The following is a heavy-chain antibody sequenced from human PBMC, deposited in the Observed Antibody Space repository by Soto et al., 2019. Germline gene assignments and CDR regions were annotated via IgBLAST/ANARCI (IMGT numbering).Heavy chain of an antibody. CDR1: GYSFTNNG. D-gene: IGHD2-21*01. V-gene: IGHV1-8*01. J-gene: IGHJ4*02. CDR2: MNPGSGDT. Sequence: ASVKVSCKASGYSFTNNGVSWVRQATGQGLEWMGWMNPGSGDTGYAQKFQGRLTITKDTSKNQVVLTMTYMDPVDTATYYCAHMIEGAFFDHWGQGTPVTVAS. CDR3: AHMIEGAFFDH.